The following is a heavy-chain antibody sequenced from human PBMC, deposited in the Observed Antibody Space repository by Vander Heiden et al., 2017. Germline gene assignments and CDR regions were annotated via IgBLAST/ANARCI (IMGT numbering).Heavy chain of an antibody. J-gene: IGHJ1*01. D-gene: IGHD5-12*01. CDR2: ISWNSGST. V-gene: IGHV3-9*01. Sequence: EVQLVESGGGLVQPGRSLRLSCTTSGFTFDDYAMHWVRQAPGKGLEWVSGISWNSGSTGYADSVKGRFTISRDNAKNSLYLQMNNLRVEDTALYYCAKAKDGYNLREYFQDWGQGTLVTVSS. CDR3: AKAKDGYNLREYFQD. CDR1: GFTFDDYA.